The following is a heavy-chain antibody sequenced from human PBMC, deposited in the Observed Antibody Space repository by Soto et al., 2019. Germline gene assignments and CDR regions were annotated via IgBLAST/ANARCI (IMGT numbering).Heavy chain of an antibody. CDR1: GYTFTSYY. CDR3: ARDRGSYYYDSSGYGGPNCFDH. Sequence: ASVKVSCKASGYTFTSYYMHWVRQAPGQGLEWMGIINPSGGSTSYAQKFQGRVTMTRDTSTSTVYMELSSLRSEDTAVYYCARDRGSYYYDSSGYGGPNCFDHWGQGTLLTVSS. V-gene: IGHV1-46*01. CDR2: INPSGGST. J-gene: IGHJ5*02. D-gene: IGHD3-22*01.